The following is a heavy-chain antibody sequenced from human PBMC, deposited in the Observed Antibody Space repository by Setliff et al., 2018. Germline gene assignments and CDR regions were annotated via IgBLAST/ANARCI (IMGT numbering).Heavy chain of an antibody. CDR2: IYSSGST. CDR1: GGSISSSY. Sequence: PSETLSLTCTVSGGSISSSYWSWIRQPPGKGLEWIGYIYSSGSTNYNPSLKSRVTISLDTSKNQFSLKVNSVTAADTAVYFCARESRFGYSGYDCAFDYWGQGMLVTVSS. V-gene: IGHV4-4*08. D-gene: IGHD5-12*01. J-gene: IGHJ4*02. CDR3: ARESRFGYSGYDCAFDY.